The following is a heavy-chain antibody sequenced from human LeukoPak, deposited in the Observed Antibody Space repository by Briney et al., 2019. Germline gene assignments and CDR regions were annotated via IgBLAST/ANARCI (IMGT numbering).Heavy chain of an antibody. Sequence: GGSLRLSCAASGFTFSRYDMHWVRQVPGKGLEWVSTIGTAADTYYPDDVKGRFTISRENARNSLYLQMSSLRVEDSAIYYCVRAPPGSRAYHYSYMDVWGKGTTVTVSS. D-gene: IGHD3-10*01. CDR2: IGTAADT. J-gene: IGHJ6*03. V-gene: IGHV3-13*01. CDR3: VRAPPGSRAYHYSYMDV. CDR1: GFTFSRYD.